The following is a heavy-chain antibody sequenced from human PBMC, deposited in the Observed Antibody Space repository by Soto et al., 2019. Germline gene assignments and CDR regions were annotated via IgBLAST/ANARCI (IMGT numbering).Heavy chain of an antibody. Sequence: EVQLVESGGGLVQPGGSLRLSCAASGFNFGNYWMHWVRQAPGKGLEWVSRMNSDGRTTNYADSVKGRFTVARDNAKKNLYLQMTSLRTEDTDVYSCATAEVDYWGPGTLVTVSS. J-gene: IGHJ4*02. CDR3: ATAEVDY. CDR2: MNSDGRTT. V-gene: IGHV3-74*01. CDR1: GFNFGNYW.